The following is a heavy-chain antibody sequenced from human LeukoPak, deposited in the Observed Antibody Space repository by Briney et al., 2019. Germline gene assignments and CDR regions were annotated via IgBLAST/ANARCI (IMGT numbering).Heavy chain of an antibody. CDR3: ARETYDNYFDY. D-gene: IGHD3-22*01. CDR1: GGSISSYY. J-gene: IGHJ4*02. CDR2: ISYTGST. V-gene: IGHV4-59*01. Sequence: SETLSLTCTVSGGSISSYYWSWIRQSPGKGLEWIAYISYTGSTRYNPSLKSRVTISVDTSNNQFSLKLYSVTAADTALFYCARETYDNYFDYWGQGILVTVSS.